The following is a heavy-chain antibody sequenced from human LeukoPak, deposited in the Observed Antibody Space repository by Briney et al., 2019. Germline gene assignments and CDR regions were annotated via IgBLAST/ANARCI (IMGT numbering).Heavy chain of an antibody. V-gene: IGHV3-33*01. CDR1: GFTFSNYV. D-gene: IGHD6-25*01. Sequence: GRSLRLSCAASGFTFSNYVMHWVRQAPGKGLEWVALIWYDASNKYYADSVKGRFTISRDNSKDTLYLQMNSLRAEDTAIYYCARGAAAGPDYWGQGTLVTVS. J-gene: IGHJ4*02. CDR2: IWYDASNK. CDR3: ARGAAAGPDY.